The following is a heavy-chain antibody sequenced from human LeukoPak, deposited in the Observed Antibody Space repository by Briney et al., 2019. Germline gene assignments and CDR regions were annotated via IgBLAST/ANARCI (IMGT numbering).Heavy chain of an antibody. J-gene: IGHJ6*04. CDR2: IIPIFGTA. Sequence: GASVKVSCKASGGTFSSYAISWVRQAPGQGLEWMGGIIPIFGTANYAQIFQGRVTITADKSTSTAYMELSSLRSEDTAVYYCARPGLEITIGGKGGYYYYYGMDVWGKGTTVTVSS. CDR3: ARPGLEITIGGKGGYYYYYGMDV. V-gene: IGHV1-69*06. CDR1: GGTFSSYA. D-gene: IGHD3-10*01.